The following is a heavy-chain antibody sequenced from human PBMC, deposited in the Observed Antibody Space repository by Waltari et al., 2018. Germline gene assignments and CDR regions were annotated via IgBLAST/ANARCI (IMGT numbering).Heavy chain of an antibody. V-gene: IGHV1-69*12. CDR2: IIPIVGTA. CDR1: GGTFSSYA. D-gene: IGHD3-22*01. Sequence: QVQLVQSGAEVKKPGSSVKVSCKASGGTFSSYAISWVRQAPGQGLEWMGGIIPIVGTANDAQRFQGRVTITADESTSTASMELSSLRSEDTAVYYCARERYYDSSGYYYGKFDYWGQGTLVTVSS. CDR3: ARERYYDSSGYYYGKFDY. J-gene: IGHJ4*02.